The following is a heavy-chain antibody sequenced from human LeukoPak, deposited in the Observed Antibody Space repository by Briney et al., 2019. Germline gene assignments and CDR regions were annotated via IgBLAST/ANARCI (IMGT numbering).Heavy chain of an antibody. CDR2: ISYSGTT. D-gene: IGHD3-3*01. J-gene: IGHJ6*03. CDR3: AKAAYDFWSGYRGYYMDV. V-gene: IGHV4-39*07. Sequence: SETLSLTCAVSGASITNSRYYWGWIRQPPGKGLEWIGSISYSGTTCSNPSLKSRVAMSLDTSKNQFSLRLSSVTSADTAVYYCAKAAYDFWSGYRGYYMDVWGKGTTVTVSS. CDR1: GASITNSRYY.